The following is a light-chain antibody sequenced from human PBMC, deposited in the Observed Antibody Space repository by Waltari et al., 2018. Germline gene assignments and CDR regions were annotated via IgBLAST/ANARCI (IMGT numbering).Light chain of an antibody. CDR3: LQDSSYPRT. CDR1: QDIGND. CDR2: GTS. J-gene: IGKJ1*01. V-gene: IGKV1-6*01. Sequence: AIQMTQSPSSLSASVGDRVTITCRASQDIGNDLGWYQQKPGKAPKLLIYGTSSLESGVPSRFSGSRSGTDFTRTISSLQPEDFATYYCLQDSSYPRTFGQGTKVEIK.